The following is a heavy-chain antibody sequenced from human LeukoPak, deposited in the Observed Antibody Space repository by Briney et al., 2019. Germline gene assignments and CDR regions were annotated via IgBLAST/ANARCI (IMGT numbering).Heavy chain of an antibody. CDR1: GGSFSGYY. V-gene: IGHV4-34*01. CDR2: INHSGST. D-gene: IGHD3-3*01. Sequence: PSETLSLTCAVYGGSFSGYYWSWIRQPPGKGLEWIGEINHSGSTNYNPSLKSRVTISVDTSKNQFSLKLSSVTAADTAVYYCARLPRFSYYDFRLDYWGQGTLVTVSS. CDR3: ARLPRFSYYDFRLDY. J-gene: IGHJ4*02.